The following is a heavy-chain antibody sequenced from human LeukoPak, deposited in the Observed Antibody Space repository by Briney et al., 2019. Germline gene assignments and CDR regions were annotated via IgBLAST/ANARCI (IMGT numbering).Heavy chain of an antibody. D-gene: IGHD2-2*01. CDR3: ARDGEDIVVVPAALWFDP. Sequence: ASVKVSCKASGYTFTSYGISWVRQAPGQGLEWMGWISAYNGNTNYAQKLQGRVTMTTDTSTSTAYMELRSLRSDDTAVYYCARDGEDIVVVPAALWFDPWGQGTLVTASS. J-gene: IGHJ5*02. CDR2: ISAYNGNT. V-gene: IGHV1-18*01. CDR1: GYTFTSYG.